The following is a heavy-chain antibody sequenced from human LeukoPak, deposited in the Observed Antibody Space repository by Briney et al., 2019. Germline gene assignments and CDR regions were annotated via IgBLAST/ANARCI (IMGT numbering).Heavy chain of an antibody. CDR1: GGSISSYY. D-gene: IGHD4-23*01. J-gene: IGHJ4*02. CDR3: ARQRGGYGGLFDY. Sequence: SSETLSLTCTVSGGSISSYYWSWIRQPPGKGLEWIGYIYYSGSTNYNPSLKSRVTISVDTSKNQFSLKLSSVTAADTAVYYCARQRGGYGGLFDYWGQGTLVTVSS. CDR2: IYYSGST. V-gene: IGHV4-59*08.